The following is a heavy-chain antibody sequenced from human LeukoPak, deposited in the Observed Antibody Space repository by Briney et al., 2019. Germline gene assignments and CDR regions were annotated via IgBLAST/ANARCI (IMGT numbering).Heavy chain of an antibody. J-gene: IGHJ4*02. CDR3: ARSTTWVPFFFDY. V-gene: IGHV4-4*07. CDR2: IYTSGST. CDR1: GGSISSYY. Sequence: SETLSLTCTVSGGSISSYYRSWIRQPAGKGLEWIGRIYTSGSTNYNPSLKSRVTMSVDTSKNQFSLKLSSVTAADTAVYYCARSTTWVPFFFDYWGQGTLVTVSS. D-gene: IGHD7-27*01.